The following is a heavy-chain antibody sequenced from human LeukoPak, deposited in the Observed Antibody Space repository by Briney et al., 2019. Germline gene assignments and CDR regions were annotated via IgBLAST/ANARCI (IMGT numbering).Heavy chain of an antibody. CDR2: ISSGSHHK. CDR1: GFTFSRFS. J-gene: IGHJ3*02. CDR3: ATRLTADSYEASDI. Sequence: GGSLRLSCAGSGFTFSRFSMIGVRQAPGKGLEWVASISSGSHHKYHADSVKGRFTVSRDNDKNSLFLQMNSLRAEDTALYYCATRLTADSYEASDIWGQGTMVTVSS. D-gene: IGHD6-13*01. V-gene: IGHV3-21*06.